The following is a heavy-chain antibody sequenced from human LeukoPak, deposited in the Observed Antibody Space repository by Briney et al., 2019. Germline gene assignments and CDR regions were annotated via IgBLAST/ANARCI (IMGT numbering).Heavy chain of an antibody. Sequence: ASVKVSCKASGYTFTGYYMHWVRQAPGQGLEWMGRINPNSGGTNYAQKFQGRVTITTDESTSTAYMELSSLRSEDTAVYYCARDLIHIAARRGNWFDPWGQGTLVTVSS. CDR1: GYTFTGYY. J-gene: IGHJ5*02. CDR3: ARDLIHIAARRGNWFDP. D-gene: IGHD6-6*01. V-gene: IGHV1-2*06. CDR2: INPNSGGT.